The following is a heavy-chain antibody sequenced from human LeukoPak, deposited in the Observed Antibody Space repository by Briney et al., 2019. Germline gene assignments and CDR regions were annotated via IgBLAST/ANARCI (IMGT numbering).Heavy chain of an antibody. Sequence: GGSLRLSCAASRFTFSGYAMNWVRQAPGKGLEWVSSISSSSSYIYYADSVKGRFTISRDNAKNSLYLQMNSLRAEDTAVYYCAKDAQQWLDEGYYFDYWGQGTLVTVSS. CDR2: ISSSSSYI. CDR1: RFTFSGYA. V-gene: IGHV3-21*01. D-gene: IGHD6-19*01. CDR3: AKDAQQWLDEGYYFDY. J-gene: IGHJ4*02.